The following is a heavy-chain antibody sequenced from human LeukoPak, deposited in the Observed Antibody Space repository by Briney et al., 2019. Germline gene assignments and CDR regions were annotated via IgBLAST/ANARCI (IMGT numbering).Heavy chain of an antibody. J-gene: IGHJ4*02. CDR3: AKGGSGSYTHNYFDY. CDR2: ISWNSGSI. D-gene: IGHD1-26*01. Sequence: GGSLRLSCAASGFTFDDYAMHWVRQAPGKGLEGVSGISWNSGSIVYADSVKGRFTISRDNAKNSLYLQMNSLRAEDMALYYCAKGGSGSYTHNYFDYWGQGTLVTVSS. CDR1: GFTFDDYA. V-gene: IGHV3-9*03.